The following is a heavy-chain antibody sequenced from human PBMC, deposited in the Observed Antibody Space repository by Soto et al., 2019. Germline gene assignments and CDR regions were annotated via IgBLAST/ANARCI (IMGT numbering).Heavy chain of an antibody. CDR2: IYYSGSP. J-gene: IGHJ3*01. CDR3: ASTPTKDACDL. CDR1: GASISSGDHY. Sequence: QGQLQESGPGVVRPSQTLSLTCTVSGASISSGDHYWTWIRQPPGKGLEWIGYIYYSGSPFSNPSLNSRVTMSIDMSRSQFSLNLRSVTAADTAVYYCASTPTKDACDLWGQGTMVSVSS. D-gene: IGHD1-1*01. V-gene: IGHV4-30-4*01.